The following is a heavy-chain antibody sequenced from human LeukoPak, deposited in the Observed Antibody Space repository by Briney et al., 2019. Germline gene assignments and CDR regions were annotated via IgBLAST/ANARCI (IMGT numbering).Heavy chain of an antibody. V-gene: IGHV1-8*03. CDR1: GYTFNRYD. Sequence: ASVKVSCKASGYTFNRYDVNWVRQATGQGLEWMGYMNPNSGTTGYNWKFQGRVTLSSDTSISTAYMELSSLRSEDTAVYYCTRGGSSSWFFDFWGQGTLVAVSS. J-gene: IGHJ4*02. CDR2: MNPNSGTT. CDR3: TRGGSSSWFFDF. D-gene: IGHD6-13*01.